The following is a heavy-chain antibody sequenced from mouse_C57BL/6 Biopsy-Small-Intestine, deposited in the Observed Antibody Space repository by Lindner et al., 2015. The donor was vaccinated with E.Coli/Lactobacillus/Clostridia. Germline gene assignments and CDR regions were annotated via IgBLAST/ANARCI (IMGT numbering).Heavy chain of an antibody. CDR2: IDPENGDT. Sequence: VQLQESGAELVRPGASVKLSCTASGFNIKDDYMHWVKQRPEQGPEWIGWIDPENGDTEYASKFQGKATITADTSSNTAYLQLSSLTSEDTAVYYCTTRWLLRPDYWGQGTTLTVSS. CDR3: TTRWLLRPDY. D-gene: IGHD2-3*01. CDR1: GFNIKDDY. J-gene: IGHJ2*01. V-gene: IGHV14-4*01.